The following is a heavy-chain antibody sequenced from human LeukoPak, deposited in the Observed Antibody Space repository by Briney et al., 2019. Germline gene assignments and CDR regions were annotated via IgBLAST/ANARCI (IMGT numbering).Heavy chain of an antibody. V-gene: IGHV3-48*03. CDR1: GFTFSSYE. CDR3: ARQWYSSGWRRKPLDY. J-gene: IGHJ4*02. CDR2: ISSSGSTI. D-gene: IGHD6-19*01. Sequence: GGSLRLSCAASGFTFSSYEMNWVRQAPGKGLEWVSYISSSGSTIYYADSVKGRFTISRDNAKNSLYLQMNSLRAEDTAVYYCARQWYSSGWRRKPLDYWGQGTLVTVSS.